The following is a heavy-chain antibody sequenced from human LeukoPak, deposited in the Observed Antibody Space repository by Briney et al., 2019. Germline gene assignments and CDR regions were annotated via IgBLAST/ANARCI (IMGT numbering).Heavy chain of an antibody. CDR2: MNPNSGNT. D-gene: IGHD3-10*01. V-gene: IGHV1-8*01. CDR1: GYTFTSYD. Sequence: GASVKVSCKASGYTFTSYDINWVRQATGQGLEWMGWMNPNSGNTGCAQKFQGRVTMTRNTSISTAYMELSSLRSEDTAVYYCAGYGSGSYRNYDAFDIWGQGTMVTVSS. CDR3: AGYGSGSYRNYDAFDI. J-gene: IGHJ3*02.